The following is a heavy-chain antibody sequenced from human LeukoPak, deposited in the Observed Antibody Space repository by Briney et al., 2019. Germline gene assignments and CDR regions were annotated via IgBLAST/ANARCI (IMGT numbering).Heavy chain of an antibody. J-gene: IGHJ4*02. CDR2: ISAYNGNT. CDR3: GREAGGATEFYFDY. Sequence: ASVKLSCKSSGYTFTNYGISWVRHSPGQGLEWRVWISAYNGNTNYAHKLPGRVTVTTDTSTTTAYMELRGLTSDGTAVYCCGREAGGATEFYFDYWAKGTLVTVSS. V-gene: IGHV1-18*01. D-gene: IGHD1-26*01. CDR1: GYTFTNYG.